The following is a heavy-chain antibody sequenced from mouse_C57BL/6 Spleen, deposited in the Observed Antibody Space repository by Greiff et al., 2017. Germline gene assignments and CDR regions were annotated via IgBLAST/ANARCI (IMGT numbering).Heavy chain of an antibody. CDR3: ARYRDDGSPYLDD. D-gene: IGHD1-1*01. J-gene: IGHJ2*01. CDR1: GFTFTDYY. V-gene: IGHV7-3*01. CDR2: IRNKANGYTT. Sequence: EVKLVESGGGLVQPGGSLSLSCAASGFTFTDYYMSWVRQPPGKALEWLGFIRNKANGYTTEYSASGKGRFTISRDNSQSTLYLQMRGLRAEDSATYYCARYRDDGSPYLDDWGQGTTLTVSS.